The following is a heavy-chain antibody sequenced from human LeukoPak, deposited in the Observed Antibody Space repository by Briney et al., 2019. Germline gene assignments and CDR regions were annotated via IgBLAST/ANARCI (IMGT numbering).Heavy chain of an antibody. J-gene: IGHJ5*02. Sequence: GGSLRLSCAASGFTVSSNYMSWVRQAPGKGLEWVSVIYSGGSTYYADSVKGRFTISRDNSKNTLYLQMNSLRAEDTAVYYCARGSSWSYNWFDPWGQGTLVTVSS. CDR1: GFTVSSNY. CDR2: IYSGGST. D-gene: IGHD6-13*01. V-gene: IGHV3-53*01. CDR3: ARGSSWSYNWFDP.